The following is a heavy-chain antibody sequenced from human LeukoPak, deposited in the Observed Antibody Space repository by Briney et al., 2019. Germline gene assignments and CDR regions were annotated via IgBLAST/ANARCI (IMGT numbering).Heavy chain of an antibody. D-gene: IGHD2-2*03. CDR2: IRYDGSNK. V-gene: IGHV3-30*02. Sequence: GGSLRLSCAASGFTFSSYAMSWVRQAPGKGLEWVAFIRYDGSNKYYADSVKGRFTISRDNSKNTLYLQMNSLRAEDTAVYYCAKEDGYCSSTSCYLGFEYYYYMDVWGKGTTVTISS. J-gene: IGHJ6*03. CDR3: AKEDGYCSSTSCYLGFEYYYYMDV. CDR1: GFTFSSYA.